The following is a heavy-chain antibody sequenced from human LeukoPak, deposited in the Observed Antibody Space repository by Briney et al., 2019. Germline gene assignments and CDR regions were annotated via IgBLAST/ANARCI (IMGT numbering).Heavy chain of an antibody. V-gene: IGHV3-30*02. CDR2: IRYDGSNK. CDR1: GFTFSSYG. CDR3: AKDGETYYYGSGSYYGHFDY. Sequence: GGSLRLSCAASGFTFSSYGMHWVRQAPGKGLEWVTFIRYDGSNKYYADSVKGRSTISRDDSKNTLYLQMNSLRAEDTALYYCAKDGETYYYGSGSYYGHFDYWGQGTLVTVS. D-gene: IGHD3-10*01. J-gene: IGHJ4*02.